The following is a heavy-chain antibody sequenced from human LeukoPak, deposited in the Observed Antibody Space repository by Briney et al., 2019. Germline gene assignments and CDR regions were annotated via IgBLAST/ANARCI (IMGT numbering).Heavy chain of an antibody. J-gene: IGHJ4*02. Sequence: GGSLRLSCAASGFTFSSYAMSWVRQAPGKGLEWVSVISGSGGSTYYADSVKGRFTISRDNSKNTLYLQMNSLRAEDTAVYYCAKSRGPVLLDGIVVVITVPLFDYWGQGTLVTVSS. CDR2: ISGSGGST. CDR3: AKSRGPVLLDGIVVVITVPLFDY. D-gene: IGHD3-22*01. V-gene: IGHV3-23*01. CDR1: GFTFSSYA.